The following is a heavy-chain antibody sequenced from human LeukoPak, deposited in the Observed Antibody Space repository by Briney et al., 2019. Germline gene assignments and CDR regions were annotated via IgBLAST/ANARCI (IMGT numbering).Heavy chain of an antibody. D-gene: IGHD2-15*01. Sequence: PGGSLRLSCAASGFTFSDYYMSWIRQAPGKGLEWVSYISSSSSYTNYADSVKGRFTISRDNAKNSLYLQMNSLRAEDTAVYYCARGSECSGGSCYPVGYYYYGMDVWGKGTTVTVSS. CDR2: ISSSSSYT. J-gene: IGHJ6*04. CDR3: ARGSECSGGSCYPVGYYYYGMDV. V-gene: IGHV3-11*06. CDR1: GFTFSDYY.